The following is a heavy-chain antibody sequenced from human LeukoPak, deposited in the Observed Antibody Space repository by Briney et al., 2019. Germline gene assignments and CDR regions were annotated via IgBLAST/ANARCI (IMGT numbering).Heavy chain of an antibody. CDR1: GASISSSSYY. CDR3: ARGQVGPPDY. Sequence: SETLSLTCTVSGASISSSSYYWGWIRQPPGKGLEWIGSIYYSGGTYYNPSLKSRVTISVDTSKNLFSLKLSSVTAADTAVYYCARGQVGPPDYWGQGTLVTVSS. CDR2: IYYSGGT. J-gene: IGHJ4*02. D-gene: IGHD2-2*01. V-gene: IGHV4-39*07.